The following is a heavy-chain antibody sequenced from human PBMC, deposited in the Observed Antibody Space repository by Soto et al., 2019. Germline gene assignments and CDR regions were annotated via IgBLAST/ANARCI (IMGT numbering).Heavy chain of an antibody. J-gene: IGHJ6*02. CDR3: AALEVGYLFMDV. V-gene: IGHV1-58*02. CDR1: GFTFTSSA. Sequence: ASVKVSCTASGFTFTSSAMQWVRQARGQRLEWIGWIVVGSGNTNYAQKFQERVTITRDMSTSTAYMELSSLRSEDTAVYYCAALEVGYLFMDVWGQGTTVTVSS. CDR2: IVVGSGNT. D-gene: IGHD6-25*01.